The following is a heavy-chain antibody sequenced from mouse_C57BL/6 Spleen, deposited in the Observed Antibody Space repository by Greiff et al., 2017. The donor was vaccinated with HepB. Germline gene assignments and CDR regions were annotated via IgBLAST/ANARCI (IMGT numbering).Heavy chain of an antibody. V-gene: IGHV1-64*01. J-gene: IGHJ2*01. Sequence: QVHVKQPGAELVKPGASVKLSCKASGYTFTSYWMHWVKQRPGQGLEWIGMIHPNSGSTNYNEKFKSKATLTVDKSSSTAYMQLSSLTSEDSAVYYCARCPIYDYGLYYFDYWGQGTTLTVSS. CDR1: GYTFTSYW. CDR3: ARCPIYDYGLYYFDY. CDR2: IHPNSGST. D-gene: IGHD2-4*01.